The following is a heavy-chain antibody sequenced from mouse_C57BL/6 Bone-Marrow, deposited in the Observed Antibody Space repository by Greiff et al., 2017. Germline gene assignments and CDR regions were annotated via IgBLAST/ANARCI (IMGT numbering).Heavy chain of an antibody. CDR3: ARRGGYHYG. V-gene: IGHV1-64*01. J-gene: IGHJ2*01. Sequence: QVQLQQPGAELVKPGASVTLSCKASGYTFTSYWMHWVKQRPGQGLAWLGMIHPNSGSTNYNEKFKSKATLTVDNSSSTASMQLSSLPSADSAVYFCARRGGYHYGWGKGTTLTVSS. D-gene: IGHD1-1*02. CDR1: GYTFTSYW. CDR2: IHPNSGST.